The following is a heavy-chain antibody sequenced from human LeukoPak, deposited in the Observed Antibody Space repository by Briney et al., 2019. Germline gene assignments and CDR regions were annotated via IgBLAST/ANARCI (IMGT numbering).Heavy chain of an antibody. CDR2: ITSSRSYI. J-gene: IGHJ1*01. D-gene: IGHD6-13*01. Sequence: GGSLRLSCAASGFTFSSYSMNWVRQAPGKGLEGVSAITSSRSYIYYADSVKGRFTISRDNAKNSLYLQMNSLISEDTAVYYCARAVSPGMFDAGAGWIAYWGQGSLVTVSS. V-gene: IGHV3-21*01. CDR1: GFTFSSYS. CDR3: ARAVSPGMFDAGAGWIAY.